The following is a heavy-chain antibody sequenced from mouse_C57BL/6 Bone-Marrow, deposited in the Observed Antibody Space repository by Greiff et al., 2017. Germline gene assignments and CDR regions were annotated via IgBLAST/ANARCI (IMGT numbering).Heavy chain of an antibody. V-gene: IGHV1-52*01. J-gene: IGHJ2*01. CDR3: ARSDPIRGYFDY. D-gene: IGHD1-1*01. CDR2: IDPSDSET. CDR1: GYTFTSYW. Sequence: QVQLQQPGAELVRPGSSVKLSCKASGYTFTSYWMHWVKQRPIQGLEWIGNIDPSDSETHYNQKFKDKATLTVDKYSSTAYMQLSSLTSEDSAVYYGARSDPIRGYFDYWGQGTTLTVSS.